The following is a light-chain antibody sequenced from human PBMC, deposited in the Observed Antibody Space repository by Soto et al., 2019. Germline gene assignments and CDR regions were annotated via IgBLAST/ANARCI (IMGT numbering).Light chain of an antibody. CDR2: GAS. CDR3: QQYGSSQIT. V-gene: IGKV3-20*01. CDR1: QSVSSSY. Sequence: EIVLTQSPCTLSLSPGERATLSCRASQSVSSSYLAWYQQKPGQAPRLLIYGASSRATGIPDRFSGSGSGTDFTLTISRLEPEDFAVYYCQQYGSSQITFGQGTRLEIK. J-gene: IGKJ5*01.